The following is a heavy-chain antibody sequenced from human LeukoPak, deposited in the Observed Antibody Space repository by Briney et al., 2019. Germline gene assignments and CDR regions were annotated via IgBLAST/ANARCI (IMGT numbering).Heavy chain of an antibody. J-gene: IGHJ5*02. D-gene: IGHD2-8*01. V-gene: IGHV1-2*06. CDR1: GYTFTGYY. CDR3: ARVGDCTNGVCYNNWFDP. CDR2: ISPNSGVP. Sequence: EASVKVSCKASGYTFTGYYMHWVRQAPGQGLEWLGRISPNSGVPNYAQKFQGRVTMTRDTAISTAYMQLSRLRSDDTAVYYCARVGDCTNGVCYNNWFDPWGQGTLVTVSS.